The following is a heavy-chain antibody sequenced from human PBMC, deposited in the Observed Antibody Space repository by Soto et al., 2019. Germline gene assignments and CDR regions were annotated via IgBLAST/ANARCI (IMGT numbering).Heavy chain of an antibody. Sequence: PGGSLRLSCATSDFTFSNYWTNWVRQAPGKGLEWVANINPHGGEPKYADSVRGRFTISKDNVRNLVFLQMNSLRVDDTAVYFCFGGNGGPQWGQGTLVTVSS. CDR3: FGGNGGPQ. J-gene: IGHJ4*02. D-gene: IGHD3-16*01. CDR2: INPHGGEP. CDR1: DFTFSNYW. V-gene: IGHV3-7*03.